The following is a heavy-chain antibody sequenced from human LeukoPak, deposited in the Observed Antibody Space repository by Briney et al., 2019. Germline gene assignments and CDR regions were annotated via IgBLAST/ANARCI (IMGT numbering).Heavy chain of an antibody. J-gene: IGHJ4*02. CDR1: GYTFTTYG. D-gene: IGHD2-15*01. CDR2: VSAYADNT. CDR3: ARDCIGCHGFDY. V-gene: IGHV1-18*01. Sequence: ASVKVSCKASGYTFTTYGISWVRQAPGQGLEWMGWVSAYADNTNYIQKLQGRVTMTTDTSTSTAYMELRSLRSDDTAVYYCARDCIGCHGFDYWGQGTLVTASS.